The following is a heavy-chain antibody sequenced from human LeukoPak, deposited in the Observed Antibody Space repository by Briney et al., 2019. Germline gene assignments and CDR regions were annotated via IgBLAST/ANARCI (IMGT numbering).Heavy chain of an antibody. CDR2: IYHSGST. V-gene: IGHV4-30-2*01. CDR1: GGSISSGGYY. CDR3: ASRSAYYYYMDV. Sequence: SETLSLTCTVSGGSISSGGYYWSWIRQPPGKGLECIGYIYHSGSTYYNPSLKSRVTISVDRSKNQFSLKLSSVTAADTAVYYCASRSAYYYYMDVWGKETTVTVSS. D-gene: IGHD2-15*01. J-gene: IGHJ6*03.